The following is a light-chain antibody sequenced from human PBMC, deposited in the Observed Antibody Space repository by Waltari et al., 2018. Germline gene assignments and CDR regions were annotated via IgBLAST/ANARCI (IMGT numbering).Light chain of an antibody. CDR2: DKY. CDR3: ATWDNSRTAVV. V-gene: IGLV1-51*01. J-gene: IGLJ2*01. Sequence: HQRPRATPKHLIYDKYTGPSWIPDRFSAFKCGTSATLDITGLQRGDEADYYCATWDNSRTAVVFGGGTKVTVL.